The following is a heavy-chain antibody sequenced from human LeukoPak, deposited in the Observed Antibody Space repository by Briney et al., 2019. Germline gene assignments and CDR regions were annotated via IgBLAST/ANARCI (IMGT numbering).Heavy chain of an antibody. V-gene: IGHV4-31*03. D-gene: IGHD2-8*01. CDR2: IYYSGGT. J-gene: IGHJ6*02. CDR1: GGSISSGDYY. CDR3: ARAGNGGDYYYGMDV. Sequence: SQTLSLTCTVSGGSISSGDYYWSWIRQHPGKGLEWIGYIYYSGGTYYNPSLKSRVTISIDTSKNQFSLKLSSVTAADTAVYYCARAGNGGDYYYGMDVWGQGTTVTVSS.